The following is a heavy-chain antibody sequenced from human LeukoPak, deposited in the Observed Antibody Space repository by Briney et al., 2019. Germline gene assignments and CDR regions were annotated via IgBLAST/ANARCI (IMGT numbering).Heavy chain of an antibody. CDR1: GGSISSYY. V-gene: IGHV4-59*01. Sequence: SETLSLTCTVSGGSISSYYWSWIRQPPGKGLEWIGYIYYSGSTNYNPSPKSRVTISVDTSKNQFSLKLSSVTAADTAVYYCARGYYYDSSGYYLDAFDIWGQGTMVTVSS. J-gene: IGHJ3*02. CDR3: ARGYYYDSSGYYLDAFDI. CDR2: IYYSGST. D-gene: IGHD3-22*01.